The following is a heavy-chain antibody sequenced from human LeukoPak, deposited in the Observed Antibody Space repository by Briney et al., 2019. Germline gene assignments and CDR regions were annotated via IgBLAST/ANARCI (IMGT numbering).Heavy chain of an antibody. J-gene: IGHJ4*02. Sequence: GGSLRLSCAASGFTFETYWMHWVRQAPGKGLEWVSCINGYGSITNHADSVKGRFTISRDNAKNTLYLQMNSLRVEDTAVYFCAKDHGLEYSSSSGSDYWGQGTLVTVSS. CDR3: AKDHGLEYSSSSGSDY. D-gene: IGHD6-6*01. V-gene: IGHV3-74*01. CDR1: GFTFETYW. CDR2: INGYGSIT.